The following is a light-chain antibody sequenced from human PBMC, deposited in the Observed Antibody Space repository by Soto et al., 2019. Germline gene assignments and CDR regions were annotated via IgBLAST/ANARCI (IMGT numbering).Light chain of an antibody. J-gene: IGKJ5*01. V-gene: IGKV1-5*01. CDR3: QQYNTFMYT. CDR2: DAS. Sequence: DIQMTQSPSALSASVGDRATITCRASQSISSWLAWYQQKPGKAPKILIFDASSLQSGVPSRFSGSGSGTEFTLTISSLQPDDFATYYCQQYNTFMYTFGQGTRLEIK. CDR1: QSISSW.